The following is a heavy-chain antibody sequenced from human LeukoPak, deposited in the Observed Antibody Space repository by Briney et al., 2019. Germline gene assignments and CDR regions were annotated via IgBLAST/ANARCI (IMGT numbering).Heavy chain of an antibody. Sequence: ASVKVSCKASGYTFTSCDINWVRQATGQGLEWMGWMNPNSGNTGYAQKFQGRVTITRNTSISTAYMELSSLRSEDTAVYYCARGRSNAGRPLDYWGQGTLVTVSS. CDR1: GYTFTSCD. V-gene: IGHV1-8*03. CDR3: ARGRSNAGRPLDY. CDR2: MNPNSGNT. J-gene: IGHJ4*02.